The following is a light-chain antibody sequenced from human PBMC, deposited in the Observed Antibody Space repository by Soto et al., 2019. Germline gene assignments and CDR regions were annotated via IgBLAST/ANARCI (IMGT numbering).Light chain of an antibody. Sequence: DIQMTQSPSTLSASVGDTLIITCRASESIDNWLAWYQQKPGKAPKLLLFAASTLVGGVPSRFSGSGSGTEFTLTISSLQPDDFATYYCQHYNSYSEAFGQGTKVELK. J-gene: IGKJ1*01. CDR3: QHYNSYSEA. CDR2: AAS. V-gene: IGKV1-5*01. CDR1: ESIDNW.